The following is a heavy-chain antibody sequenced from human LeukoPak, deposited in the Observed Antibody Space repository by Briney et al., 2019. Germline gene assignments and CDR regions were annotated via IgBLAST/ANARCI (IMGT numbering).Heavy chain of an antibody. D-gene: IGHD3-10*01. V-gene: IGHV4-59*12. CDR2: IYYSGST. CDR1: GGSISSYY. J-gene: IGHJ5*02. CDR3: ARESASGYYGSGGNWFDP. Sequence: SETLSLTCTVSGGSISSYYWSWIRQPPGKGLEWIGYIYYSGSTNCNPSLKSRVTISVDTSKNRFSLKLSSVTAADTAVYYCARESASGYYGSGGNWFDPWGQGTLVTVSS.